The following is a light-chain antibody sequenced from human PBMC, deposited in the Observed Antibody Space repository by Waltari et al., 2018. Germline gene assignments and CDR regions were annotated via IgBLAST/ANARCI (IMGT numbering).Light chain of an antibody. CDR2: DAS. J-gene: IGKJ2*01. V-gene: IGKV3-11*01. Sequence: EIVLTQSPATLSLSPGERATLSCRASQSVRSYLAWYQQKPGQAPRLLIYDASDRATGIPARFSGSGSGTDFTLTISSLQPEDFATYYCQQSYSTPYTFGQGTKLEIK. CDR3: QQSYSTPYT. CDR1: QSVRSY.